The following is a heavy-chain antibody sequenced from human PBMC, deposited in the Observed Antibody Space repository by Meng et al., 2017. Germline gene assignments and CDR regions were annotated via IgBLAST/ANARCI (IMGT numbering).Heavy chain of an antibody. J-gene: IGHJ2*01. CDR2: IIPIFGTA. V-gene: IGHV1-69*01. CDR1: GGTFSSYA. CDR3: ATRHYYDSSGYSYWYFDL. Sequence: VWQFWARGKKPGSAGKVSCKASGGTFSSYAISWVRQAPGQGLEWMGGIIPIFGTANYAQKFQGRVTITADESTSTAYMELSSLRSEDTAVYYCATRHYYDSSGYSYWYFDLWGRGTLVTVSS. D-gene: IGHD3-22*01.